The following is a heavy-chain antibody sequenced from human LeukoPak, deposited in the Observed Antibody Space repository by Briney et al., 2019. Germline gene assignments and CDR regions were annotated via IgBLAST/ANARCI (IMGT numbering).Heavy chain of an antibody. Sequence: AASVKVSCKASGGTFSSYAISWVRQAPGQGLEWMGWINPNSGGTNYAQKLQGRVTMTTDTSTSTAYMELRSLRSDDTAVYYCARFNPTVDYYDSSGYYYSFDYWGQGTLVTVSS. D-gene: IGHD3-22*01. CDR1: GGTFSSYA. CDR3: ARFNPTVDYYDSSGYYYSFDY. CDR2: INPNSGGT. J-gene: IGHJ4*02. V-gene: IGHV1-18*01.